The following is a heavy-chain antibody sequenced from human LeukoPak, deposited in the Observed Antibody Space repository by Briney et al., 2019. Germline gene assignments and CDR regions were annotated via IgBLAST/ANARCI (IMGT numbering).Heavy chain of an antibody. CDR3: ARDDSSGYYDY. V-gene: IGHV4-30-4*01. D-gene: IGHD3-22*01. Sequence: PSETLSLTCTVSGGSISSGDYYWSWIRQPPGKGLEWIGYIYYSGSTYYNPSLKSRVTISVDTSKNQFSLKLSSVTAADTAVYYCARDDSSGYYDYWGQGTLVTVSS. J-gene: IGHJ4*02. CDR2: IYYSGST. CDR1: GGSISSGDYY.